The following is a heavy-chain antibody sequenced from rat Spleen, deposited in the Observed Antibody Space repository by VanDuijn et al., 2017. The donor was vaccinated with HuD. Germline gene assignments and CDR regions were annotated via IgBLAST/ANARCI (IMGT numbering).Heavy chain of an antibody. Sequence: EVQLVESGGGLVQPGRSLKLSCAASGFTFSNYGMYWIRQAPTKGLEWVASISPRGGSTYYRDSVKGRFTSSRDNAKSTLYLQMDSLRSEDTATYYCATELGADYWGQGVMVTVSS. D-gene: IGHD5-1*01. CDR1: GFTFSNYG. CDR2: ISPRGGST. V-gene: IGHV5-19*01. J-gene: IGHJ2*01. CDR3: ATELGADY.